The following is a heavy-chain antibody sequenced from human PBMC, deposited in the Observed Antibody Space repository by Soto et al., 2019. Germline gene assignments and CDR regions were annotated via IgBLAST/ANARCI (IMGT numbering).Heavy chain of an antibody. CDR3: ERDQWPRGGMDV. CDR1: GGSISSSNW. Sequence: AETLSLSCAVSGGSISSSNWWCWVRQPPRKVLEGFAVICHGGSTYYTPSLKSRVTISVDKSKNPFSLKMSSLTAEDTAVYYCERDQWPRGGMDVWGQGTTVTVSS. D-gene: IGHD6-19*01. J-gene: IGHJ6*02. V-gene: IGHV4-4*02. CDR2: ICHGGST.